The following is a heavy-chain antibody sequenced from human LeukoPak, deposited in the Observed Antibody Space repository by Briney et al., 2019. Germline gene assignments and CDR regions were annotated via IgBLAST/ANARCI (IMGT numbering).Heavy chain of an antibody. J-gene: IGHJ4*02. V-gene: IGHV3-30*02. Sequence: PARSLRLSCEASGFTFSSFGIHWVRQAPGKGLEWVAHIRSDGSKKHYTDSVKGRCTVSRDNSKNTVYLELNSLSVEDTATYYCARDPNRISFVLCDSWGLGTLVIVSA. CDR2: IRSDGSKK. CDR1: GFTFSSFG. CDR3: ARDPNRISFVLCDS. D-gene: IGHD6-6*01.